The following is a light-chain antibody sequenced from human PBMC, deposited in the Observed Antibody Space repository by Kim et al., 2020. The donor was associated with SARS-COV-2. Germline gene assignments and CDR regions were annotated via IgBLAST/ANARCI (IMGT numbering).Light chain of an antibody. V-gene: IGLV1-44*01. CDR3: AAWDGRLKGWV. Sequence: GQRVPMSCSGSNSNIGSNTVNWYRQLPGAAPRLLIYIINQGPSGVPDRFSGSKSGTSASLTISGLQSEDEADYYCAAWDGRLKGWVFGGGTQLTVL. CDR2: IIN. CDR1: NSNIGSNT. J-gene: IGLJ3*02.